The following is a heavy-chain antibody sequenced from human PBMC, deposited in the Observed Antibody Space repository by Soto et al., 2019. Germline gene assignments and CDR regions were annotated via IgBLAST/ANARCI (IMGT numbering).Heavy chain of an antibody. V-gene: IGHV4-59*01. Sequence: PSETLSLTGTVSGGSIRRYYWIWSRQPPGKGLEWIGHISYSASTNYNPSLKSRPTISVDTSKNQFSLKLRSVTAADTAVYYCARASPYGDYALDYWGQGTLVTVSS. CDR2: ISYSAST. CDR1: GGSIRRYY. J-gene: IGHJ4*02. CDR3: ARASPYGDYALDY. D-gene: IGHD4-17*01.